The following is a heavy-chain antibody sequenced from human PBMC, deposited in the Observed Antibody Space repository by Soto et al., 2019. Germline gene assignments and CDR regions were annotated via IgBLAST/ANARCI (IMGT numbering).Heavy chain of an antibody. CDR2: INPSDNNT. Sequence: QVHLVQSGAELKKPGASVKVSCKTSGYTFTSYFMHWVRQAPGQGLEWMGIINPSDNNTSYAQKFQGRLTMTRDTSTSTVYMELSSLRSEDTAVFYCARDRQGGMDVWGQGTTVTVSS. CDR1: GYTFTSYF. V-gene: IGHV1-46*01. CDR3: ARDRQGGMDV. J-gene: IGHJ6*02.